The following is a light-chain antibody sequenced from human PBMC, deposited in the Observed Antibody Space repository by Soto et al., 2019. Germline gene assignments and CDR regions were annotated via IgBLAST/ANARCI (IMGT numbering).Light chain of an antibody. V-gene: IGLV4-69*01. CDR3: KTWGTGIVI. J-gene: IGLJ2*01. Sequence: QLVLTQSPSASASLGASVKLTCTLSSGHSNYAIAWHQQQPEKGPRYLMKLNRDGSHSKGDGIHNRFSGSSSGAERYLTTPRLQSEDEADYSCKTWGTGIVIFGGGTTLTVL. CDR1: SGHSNYA. CDR2: LNRDGSH.